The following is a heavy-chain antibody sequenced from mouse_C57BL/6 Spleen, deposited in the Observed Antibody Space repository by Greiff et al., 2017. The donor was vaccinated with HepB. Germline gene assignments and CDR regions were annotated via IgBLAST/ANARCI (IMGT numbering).Heavy chain of an antibody. CDR2: IYPVSGST. CDR3: EKEGNTELRLLGY. J-gene: IGHJ2*01. Sequence: VQLQQPGAELVKPGDSVTMSCKASGYTFTSYWITWVKQRPGQGLEWIGDIYPVSGSTNYNEKFKSKATLTVDTSSSTAYMQLSSLTAEDTAVYYCEKEGNTELRLLGYWGQGTTLTGSS. D-gene: IGHD3-2*02. V-gene: IGHV1-55*01. CDR1: GYTFTSYW.